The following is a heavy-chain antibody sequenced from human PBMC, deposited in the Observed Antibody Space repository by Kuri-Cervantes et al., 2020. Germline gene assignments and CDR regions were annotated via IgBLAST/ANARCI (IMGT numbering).Heavy chain of an antibody. CDR1: GLTFSSYG. CDR3: AKDGQWPIDY. V-gene: IGHV3-30*18. CDR2: ISYDGSNK. Sequence: GESLKISCAASGLTFSSYGMHWVRQAPGRGLEWVAVISYDGSNKYYADSVKGRFTISRDNSKNTLYLQMNSLRAEDTAVYYCAKDGQWPIDYWGQGTLVTVSS. J-gene: IGHJ4*02. D-gene: IGHD6-19*01.